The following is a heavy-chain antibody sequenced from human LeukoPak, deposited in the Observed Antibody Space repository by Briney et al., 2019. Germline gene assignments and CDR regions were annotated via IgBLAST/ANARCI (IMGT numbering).Heavy chain of an antibody. Sequence: GALRLSCVASGFTFSSFYMNWVRQAPGKGLEWVANINQDGSEKYYVDSVEGRFTVSRDNAKNSLYLHMNSLRAEDTAVFYCARGYATAFDSWGQGALVTVSS. CDR3: ARGYATAFDS. CDR1: GFTFSSFY. J-gene: IGHJ4*02. V-gene: IGHV3-7*01. D-gene: IGHD2-2*01. CDR2: INQDGSEK.